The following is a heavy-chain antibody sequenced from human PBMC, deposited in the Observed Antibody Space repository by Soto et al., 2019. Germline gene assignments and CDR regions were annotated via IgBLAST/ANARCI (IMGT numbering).Heavy chain of an antibody. CDR3: AASLGDFWSGYPGATIDY. J-gene: IGHJ4*02. CDR1: GGSFSGYY. Sequence: QVQLQQWGAGLLKPSETLSLTCAVYGGSFSGYYWSWIRQPPGKGLEWIGEINHSGSTNYNPSLKIRVTIAVDTSKNQFSLKLSSVTAADTAVYYCAASLGDFWSGYPGATIDYWGQGTLVTVSS. CDR2: INHSGST. V-gene: IGHV4-34*01. D-gene: IGHD3-3*01.